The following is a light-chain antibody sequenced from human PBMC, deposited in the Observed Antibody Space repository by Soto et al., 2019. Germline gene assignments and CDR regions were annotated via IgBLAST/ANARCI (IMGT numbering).Light chain of an antibody. CDR2: ATS. CDR1: QSVTT. J-gene: IGKJ1*01. Sequence: EIVLTQSPGTLSLSPGERATLSCRASQSVTTIAWYQQKPGQAPRLLIYATSTRATGIPDRFSGSTSGTDFTLTVSRLEPEDFAVYYCQQYGSSPWTVGQGTKVDIK. V-gene: IGKV3-20*01. CDR3: QQYGSSPWT.